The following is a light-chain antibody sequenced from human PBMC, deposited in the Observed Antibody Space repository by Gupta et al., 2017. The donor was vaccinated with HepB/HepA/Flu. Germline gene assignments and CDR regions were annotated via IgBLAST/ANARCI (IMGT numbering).Light chain of an antibody. J-gene: IGLJ1*01. Sequence: QSALTQPSSMSGTPGQSITISCTVTSSEVGGYNYVSWYQHHTGKAPKLMIYDVSYRPSGVSNRFSGSKFGNTAALSISGLQAEDEANYYCSSYTSSNTYVFGTGTKVTV. CDR1: SSEVGGYNY. V-gene: IGLV2-14*03. CDR2: DVS. CDR3: SSYTSSNTYV.